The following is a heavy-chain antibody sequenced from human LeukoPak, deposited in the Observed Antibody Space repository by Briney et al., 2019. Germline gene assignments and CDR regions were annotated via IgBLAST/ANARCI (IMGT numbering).Heavy chain of an antibody. Sequence: GGSLRLSCAASGFTFSSYGMHWVRQAPGKGLEWVAVISYDGSNKYYADSVKGRFTISRDNSKNTLYLQMNSLRAEDTAAYYCAKDLVSSSSWYVLDYWGQGTLVTVSS. CDR3: AKDLVSSSSWYVLDY. CDR1: GFTFSSYG. D-gene: IGHD6-13*01. V-gene: IGHV3-30*18. J-gene: IGHJ4*02. CDR2: ISYDGSNK.